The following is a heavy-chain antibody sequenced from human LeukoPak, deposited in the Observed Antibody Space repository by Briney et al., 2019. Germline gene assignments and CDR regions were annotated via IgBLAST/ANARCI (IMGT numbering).Heavy chain of an antibody. CDR3: ARGHLLSLDY. J-gene: IGHJ4*02. CDR2: VSGNNGHT. CDR1: GYTFTNYG. V-gene: IGHV1-18*04. Sequence: ASVRVSFKASGYTFTNYGITWGGQAPGQGLEWMGWVSGNNGHTKYAQTLQGRVTMTTDTSTNTAYMELRSLRSDDTAVYYCARGHLLSLDYWGQGTLVTVSS.